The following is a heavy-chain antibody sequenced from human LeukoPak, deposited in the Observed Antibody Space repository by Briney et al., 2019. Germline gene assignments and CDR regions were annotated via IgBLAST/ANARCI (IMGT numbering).Heavy chain of an antibody. V-gene: IGHV1-18*01. CDR1: GYTFTSYG. D-gene: IGHD3-9*01. CDR3: ARESNILTGYNNDAFDI. J-gene: IGHJ3*02. CDR2: ISAYNGNT. Sequence: ASVKVSCKASGYTFTSYGISWVRQAPGQGLEWMGWISAYNGNTNYAQKLQGRVTMPTDTSTSTAYMELRSLRSDDTAVYYCARESNILTGYNNDAFDIWGQGTMVTVSS.